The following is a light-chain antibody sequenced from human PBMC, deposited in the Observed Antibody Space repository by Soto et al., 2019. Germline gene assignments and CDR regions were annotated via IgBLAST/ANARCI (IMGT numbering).Light chain of an antibody. CDR1: QSVRSSY. J-gene: IGKJ4*01. CDR2: GTS. CDR3: QQYGSSPPLS. V-gene: IGKV3-20*01. Sequence: EIVLTQSPGTLSLSPGERATLSCRASQSVRSSYLAWYQQKPVQAPRLLIYGTSSKATGIPDRFSVSGSGTDFTLTISRLEPEDFAVYYCQQYGSSPPLSFGGGTKVEIK.